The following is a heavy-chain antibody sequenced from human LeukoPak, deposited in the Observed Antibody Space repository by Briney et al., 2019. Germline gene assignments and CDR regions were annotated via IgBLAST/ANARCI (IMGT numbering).Heavy chain of an antibody. D-gene: IGHD2/OR15-2a*01. Sequence: SETLSLTCTVSGGSISSASYYWGWIRQPPGQGLEWIGHVYYNGDTYYNPPLQSRVTISVDTSKNQFSLKLSSVSAADTAIYYCARRGSYFFDYWGQGILVTVSS. CDR3: ARRGSYFFDY. V-gene: IGHV4-39*01. J-gene: IGHJ4*02. CDR1: GGSISSASYY. CDR2: VYYNGDT.